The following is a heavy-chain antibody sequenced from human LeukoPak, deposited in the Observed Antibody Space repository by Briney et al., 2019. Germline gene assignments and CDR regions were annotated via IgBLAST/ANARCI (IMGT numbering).Heavy chain of an antibody. J-gene: IGHJ3*02. D-gene: IGHD3-9*01. Sequence: ASVKVSCKASGYTFTNYGISWVRQAPGQGLGWMGWISAYNGNTKYAQKFQGRVTMTTDTSTTTAYMELRSLRSDDTAVYYCARDYDILTGYHRSGPFDIWGQGTMVTVSS. CDR2: ISAYNGNT. V-gene: IGHV1-18*01. CDR3: ARDYDILTGYHRSGPFDI. CDR1: GYTFTNYG.